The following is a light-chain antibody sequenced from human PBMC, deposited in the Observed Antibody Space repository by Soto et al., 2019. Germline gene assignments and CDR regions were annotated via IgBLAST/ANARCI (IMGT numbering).Light chain of an antibody. CDR1: QGVSSSY. CDR2: GAS. V-gene: IGKV3-20*01. CDR3: QQYASSPYT. Sequence: IVLTQSPGTLSLSPGARATLSCRASQGVSSSYLAWYQQKPGQAPRLLIYGASNRATGIPDRFSGSGSGTDFTLTITTLEPEDSAVYFCQQYASSPYTFGQGTKVDIK. J-gene: IGKJ2*01.